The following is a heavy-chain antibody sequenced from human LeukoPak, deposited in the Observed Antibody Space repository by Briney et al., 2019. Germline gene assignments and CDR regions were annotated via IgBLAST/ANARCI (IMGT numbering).Heavy chain of an antibody. V-gene: IGHV4-59*08. CDR1: GASINSHY. D-gene: IGHD1-26*01. Sequence: PSETLSLTCTVSGASINSHYWSWIRQPPGKGLEWIGYIYYTGITNFSPSLKSRVAIPIDSSKSQVSLKLTSVTAADTAVYYCASLGGTYDYWGQGALVTVSS. J-gene: IGHJ4*02. CDR3: ASLGGTYDY. CDR2: IYYTGIT.